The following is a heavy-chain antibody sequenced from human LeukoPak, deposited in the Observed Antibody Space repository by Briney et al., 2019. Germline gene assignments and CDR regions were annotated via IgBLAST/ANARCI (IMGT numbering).Heavy chain of an antibody. CDR3: ARQLSGYDILTGRPRATKDY. V-gene: IGHV4-39*01. Sequence: SETLSLTCTVSGGSISSSSYYWGWIRQPPGKGLEWIGSIYYSGGTYYNPSFKSRVTISVDTSKNQFSLKLSSVTAADTAVYYCARQLSGYDILTGRPRATKDYWGQGTLVTVSS. CDR1: GGSISSSSYY. D-gene: IGHD3-9*01. J-gene: IGHJ4*02. CDR2: IYYSGGT.